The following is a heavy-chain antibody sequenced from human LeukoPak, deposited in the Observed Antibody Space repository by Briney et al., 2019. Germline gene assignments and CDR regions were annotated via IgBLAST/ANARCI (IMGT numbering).Heavy chain of an antibody. CDR2: IRFDGNNE. D-gene: IGHD3-16*01. V-gene: IGHV3-30*02. Sequence: PGGSLRLSCAASGFTFTNYGMHRVRQAPGKGLEWVAFIRFDGNNEYYADSVKGRFTISRDNSKKTLYLHMNSLRAEDTAVYYCAKDRLGEWRGSFDSSPSTNYFDYWGQGTLVTVSS. J-gene: IGHJ4*02. CDR1: GFTFTNYG. CDR3: AKDRLGEWRGSFDSSPSTNYFDY.